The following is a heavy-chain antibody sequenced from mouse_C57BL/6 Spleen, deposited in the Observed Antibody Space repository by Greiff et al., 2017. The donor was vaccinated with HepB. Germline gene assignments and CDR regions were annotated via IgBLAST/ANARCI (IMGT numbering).Heavy chain of an antibody. V-gene: IGHV1-82*01. D-gene: IGHD3-2*02. CDR3: ARPDSSGYGYAMDY. CDR2: IYPGDGDT. Sequence: VQLQQSGPELVKPGASVKISCKASGYAFSSSWMNWVKQRPGKGLEWIGRIYPGDGDTNYNGKFKGKATLTADKSSSTAYMQLSSLTSEDSAVYFCARPDSSGYGYAMDYWGQGTSVTVSS. J-gene: IGHJ4*01. CDR1: GYAFSSSW.